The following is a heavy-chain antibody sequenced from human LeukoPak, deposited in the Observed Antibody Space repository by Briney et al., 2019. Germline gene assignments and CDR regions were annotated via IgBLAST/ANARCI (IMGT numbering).Heavy chain of an antibody. CDR1: GGSLRGYS. CDR3: AXXXXXYPDY. V-gene: IGHV4-34*01. D-gene: IGHD1-26*01. CDR2: INHSGIT. Sequence: SETLSLTCAVYGGSLRGYSWSWIRQPPGKGLEWIGEINHSGITNXXPSLKSRVTISIDTSKNQFSLKLSSVTAADTAVYYCAXXXXXYPDYWGQGTLVTVSS. J-gene: IGHJ4*02.